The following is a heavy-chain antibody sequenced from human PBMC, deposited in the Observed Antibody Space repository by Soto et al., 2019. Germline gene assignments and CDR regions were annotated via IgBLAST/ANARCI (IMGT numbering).Heavy chain of an antibody. D-gene: IGHD2-21*01. CDR3: ARQHRDGYLDS. J-gene: IGHJ4*02. CDR2: FYYSESP. CDR1: GGSISSSTYY. Sequence: QLQLQESGPGLVKPSETLSLTCSVSGGSISSSTYYWGWIRQPPGKGLEWIGSFYYSESPYYNPSLKSRVTISVDTSKNQFSLILRSVNAADTAAYYCARQHRDGYLDSWGQGTLVTVSS. V-gene: IGHV4-39*01.